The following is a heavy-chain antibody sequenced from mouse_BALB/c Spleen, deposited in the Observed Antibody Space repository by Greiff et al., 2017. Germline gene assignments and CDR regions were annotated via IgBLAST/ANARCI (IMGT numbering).Heavy chain of an antibody. CDR2: IYPGDGDT. Sequence: LQESGPELVKPGASVKISCKASGYAFSSSWMNWVKQRPGQGLEWIGRIYPGDGDTNYNGKFKGKATLTADKSSSTAYMQLSSLTSVDSAVYFCARYGVFITTATYAMDYWGQGTSVTVSS. CDR1: GYAFSSSW. V-gene: IGHV1-82*01. J-gene: IGHJ4*01. CDR3: ARYGVFITTATYAMDY. D-gene: IGHD1-2*01.